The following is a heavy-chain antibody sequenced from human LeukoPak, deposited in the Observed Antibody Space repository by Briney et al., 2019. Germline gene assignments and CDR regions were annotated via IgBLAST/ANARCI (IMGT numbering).Heavy chain of an antibody. Sequence: GGSLRLSCAASGFTFSSYGMHWVRQAPGKGLEWVAVISYDGSNKYYADSVKGRFTISRDNSKNTLFLQMNSLRAEDTAVYYCARHKGLIVVLGYFDYWGQGTLVTVSS. CDR1: GFTFSSYG. CDR2: ISYDGSNK. CDR3: ARHKGLIVVLGYFDY. V-gene: IGHV3-30*03. J-gene: IGHJ4*02. D-gene: IGHD3-22*01.